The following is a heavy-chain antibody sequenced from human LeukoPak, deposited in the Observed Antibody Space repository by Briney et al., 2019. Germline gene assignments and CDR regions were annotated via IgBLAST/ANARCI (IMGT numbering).Heavy chain of an antibody. CDR3: ARDKYGDYVGEYYYYMDV. J-gene: IGHJ6*03. D-gene: IGHD4-17*01. CDR2: IYHSGST. CDR1: GGSISSSNW. V-gene: IGHV4-4*02. Sequence: SGTLSLTCAVSGGSISSSNWWSWVRQPPGKGLEWIGEIYHSGSTNYNPSLKSRVTISVDTSKNQFSLKLSSVTAADTAVYYCARDKYGDYVGEYYYYMDVWGKGTTVTVSS.